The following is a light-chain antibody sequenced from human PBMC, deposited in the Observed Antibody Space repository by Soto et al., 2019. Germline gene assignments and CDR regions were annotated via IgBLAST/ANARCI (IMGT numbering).Light chain of an antibody. CDR1: SSNIGTGYD. CDR2: ANS. Sequence: QSVLTQPPSVSGAPGQRVTISCTGSSSNIGTGYDVHWYQQLPGAAPKLLIHANSNRPSGVPDRFSGSKSGTSASLAITGLQAEDEADYYCQSYDSSLSAWAFGGGTQLTVL. J-gene: IGLJ3*02. V-gene: IGLV1-40*01. CDR3: QSYDSSLSAWA.